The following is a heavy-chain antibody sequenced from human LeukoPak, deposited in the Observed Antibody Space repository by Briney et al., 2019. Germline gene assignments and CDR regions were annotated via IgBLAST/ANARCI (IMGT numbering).Heavy chain of an antibody. Sequence: GGSLRLXCAASGFSLRAYDLIWVRQAPGKGLDWVSIINGGGDIMMYEDSVKGRFTISRDNSKNTFYLQMNSLRVEDTAVYYCAMRDRGYGLDIWGQGTMVTVSS. CDR2: INGGGDIM. J-gene: IGHJ3*02. D-gene: IGHD3-10*01. V-gene: IGHV3-23*01. CDR3: AMRDRGYGLDI. CDR1: GFSLRAYD.